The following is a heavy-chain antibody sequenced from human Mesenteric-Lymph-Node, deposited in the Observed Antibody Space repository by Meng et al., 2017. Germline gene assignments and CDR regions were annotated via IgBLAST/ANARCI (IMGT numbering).Heavy chain of an antibody. V-gene: IGHV4-59*11. D-gene: IGHD3-10*01. CDR3: AREDHYGSGTFH. J-gene: IGHJ4*02. CDR1: VGSMSNHY. Sequence: GSLRLSCTVSVGSMSNHYWSWIRQPPGKGLEWIGHISYSGSPNYNPSLNSRVTISVDTSKNQFSLKLSSVTAADTAVYYCAREDHYGSGTFHWGQGTLVTVSS. CDR2: ISYSGSP.